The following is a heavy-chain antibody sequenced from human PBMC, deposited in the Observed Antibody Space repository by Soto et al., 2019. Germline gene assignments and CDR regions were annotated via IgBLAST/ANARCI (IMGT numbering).Heavy chain of an antibody. CDR2: INPNSGGT. CDR1: GYTFTGYY. V-gene: IGHV1-2*04. CDR3: AREPPPSLVCTMGVCYPIYYSVEV. Sequence: ASVKVSCKASGYTFTGYYMHWVRQAPGQGLEWMGWINPNSGGTNYAQKFQGWVTMTRDTSISTAYMELSRLRSDDTAVYYCAREPPPSLVCTMGVCYPIYYSVEVWGEGTTVTV. D-gene: IGHD2-8*01. J-gene: IGHJ6*01.